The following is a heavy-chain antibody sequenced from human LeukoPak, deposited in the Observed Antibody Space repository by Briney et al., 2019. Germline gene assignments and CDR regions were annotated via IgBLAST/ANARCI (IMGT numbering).Heavy chain of an antibody. V-gene: IGHV3-11*01. Sequence: GGSLRLSCVVSGLTFSDYHMSWIRQAPGKGLEWVSHISSSGITKYYTDSVKGRFTISRDNAKTSLYLQMNSLRAEDTAAYYCAKDGNWARFENWGQGTLVTVSS. CDR2: ISSSGITK. CDR3: AKDGNWARFEN. CDR1: GLTFSDYH. D-gene: IGHD7-27*01. J-gene: IGHJ4*02.